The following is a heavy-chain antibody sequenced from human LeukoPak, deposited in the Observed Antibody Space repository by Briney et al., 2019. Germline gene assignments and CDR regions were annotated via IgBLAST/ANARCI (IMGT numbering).Heavy chain of an antibody. V-gene: IGHV3-15*01. CDR3: TTGRSY. Sequence: PGGSLRLSCVASGFTFSNAWMSWVRQAPGKGLEWVGRITSKTDGGATDYAAPVKGRFTISRDDSKNTLYLQMNSLKTEDTAVYYCTTGRSYWGQGTLVTVSS. CDR2: ITSKTDGGAT. CDR1: GFTFSNAW. J-gene: IGHJ4*02.